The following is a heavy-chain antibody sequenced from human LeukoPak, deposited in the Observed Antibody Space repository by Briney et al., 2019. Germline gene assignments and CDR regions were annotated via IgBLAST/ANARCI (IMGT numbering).Heavy chain of an antibody. CDR1: GFTSTNFA. CDR3: AADLSNPRMGASYLDS. CDR2: IIVGSGAT. J-gene: IGHJ4*02. V-gene: IGHV1-58*01. D-gene: IGHD3-16*01. Sequence: SVTVSFKASGFTSTNFAVQWVRQARGQRLEWIGWIIVGSGATKCAQDFQERVTITRDLSTSTLYMELRSLTSEDTAVYYCAADLSNPRMGASYLDSWGQGTLVTVSS.